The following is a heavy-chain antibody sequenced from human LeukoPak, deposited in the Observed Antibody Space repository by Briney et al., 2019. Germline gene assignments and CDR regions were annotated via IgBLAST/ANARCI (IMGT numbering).Heavy chain of an antibody. CDR3: ARVRVYDSSGYYYYFDY. CDR2: ISSSGSTI. CDR1: GFTFSSYE. Sequence: GGSLRLSCAASGFTFSSYEMNWVRQAPGKGLEWVSYISSSGSTIYYADSVKGRFTISRDNAKNPLYLQMISLRAEDTAVYYCARVRVYDSSGYYYYFDYWGQGTLVTVSS. J-gene: IGHJ4*02. V-gene: IGHV3-48*03. D-gene: IGHD3-22*01.